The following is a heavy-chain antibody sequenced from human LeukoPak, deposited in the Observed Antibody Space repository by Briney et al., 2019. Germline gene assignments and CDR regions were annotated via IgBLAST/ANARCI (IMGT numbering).Heavy chain of an antibody. CDR3: ATRMTSNRYFDY. CDR2: IKSKTDGETT. J-gene: IGHJ4*02. CDR1: GFTFSNAW. D-gene: IGHD2-21*02. V-gene: IGHV3-15*01. Sequence: GGSLRLSCAAYGFTFSNAWMSWVRQAPGKGLEWVGRIKSKTDGETTDYAAPVKGRFTISRDDSINTLYLHMNGLKTEDTAVYFCATRMTSNRYFDYWGQGTLVTVSS.